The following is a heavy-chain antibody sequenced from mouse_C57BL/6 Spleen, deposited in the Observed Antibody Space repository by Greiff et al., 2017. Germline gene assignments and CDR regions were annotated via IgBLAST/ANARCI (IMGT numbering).Heavy chain of an antibody. CDR3: VLLWNYDYDVGF. D-gene: IGHD2-4*01. V-gene: IGHV1-64*01. J-gene: IGHJ2*01. CDR1: GYTFTSYW. CDR2: IHPNSGST. Sequence: QVQLQQPGAELVKPGASVKLSCKASGYTFTSYWMHWVKQRPGQGLEWIGMIHPNSGSTNYNEKFKSKATLTVDKSSSTAYMQLSSLTSEDSAVYYCVLLWNYDYDVGFWGQGTTLTVSS.